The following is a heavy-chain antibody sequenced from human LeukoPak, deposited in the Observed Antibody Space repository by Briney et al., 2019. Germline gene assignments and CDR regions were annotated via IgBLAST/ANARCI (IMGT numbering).Heavy chain of an antibody. Sequence: GGSLRLSCAASGFTFSSYWMSWVRQAPGKGLEWVANIKQDGSEKYYVASVKGRFIISRDNAKNSLYLQMDSLRAEDTAVYYCARDQGYYYYMDVWGKGTTVTVSS. CDR2: IKQDGSEK. CDR3: ARDQGYYYYMDV. CDR1: GFTFSSYW. V-gene: IGHV3-7*01. J-gene: IGHJ6*03.